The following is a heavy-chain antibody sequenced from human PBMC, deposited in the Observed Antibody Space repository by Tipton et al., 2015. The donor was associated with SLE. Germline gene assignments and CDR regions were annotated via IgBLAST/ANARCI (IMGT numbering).Heavy chain of an antibody. J-gene: IGHJ3*02. CDR3: ARAVGSWDAFDI. V-gene: IGHV4-59*01. Sequence: TLSLTCAVYGGSFSGYYWSWIRQPPGRGLEWIGYIYYSGSTNYNPPLKSRVTISVDTSKNQFSLKLSSVTAADTAVYYCARAVGSWDAFDIWGQGTMVTVSS. D-gene: IGHD1-26*01. CDR1: GGSFSGYY. CDR2: IYYSGST.